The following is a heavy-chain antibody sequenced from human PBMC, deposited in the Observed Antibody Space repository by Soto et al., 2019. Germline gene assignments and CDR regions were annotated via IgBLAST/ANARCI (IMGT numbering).Heavy chain of an antibody. CDR3: ARDPPPRDY. CDR2: INAYNGNT. CDR1: GFTFASYA. Sequence: QVQLVQSGAEVKKPGASVKVSCKASGFTFASYAISWMRQAPGQGLEWMGWINAYNGNTHYAQKLQGRVTLTTDTSTSTAYMELRSLRSDDTAVYYCARDPPPRDYWGQGTLVTVSS. V-gene: IGHV1-18*01. J-gene: IGHJ4*02.